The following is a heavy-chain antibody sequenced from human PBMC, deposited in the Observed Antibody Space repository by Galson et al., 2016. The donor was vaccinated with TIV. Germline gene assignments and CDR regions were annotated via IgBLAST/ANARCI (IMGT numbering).Heavy chain of an antibody. CDR3: ARLGQFDY. CDR2: ITSSSKFI. CDR1: GFTLSDYG. J-gene: IGHJ4*02. V-gene: IGHV3-21*01. Sequence: SLRLSCAASGFTLSDYGMNWVRQSPGKGLEWVSAITSSSKFIYYADSVKGRFSISRDNAKNSVYLQMDSLGVEDTAVYYCARLGQFDYWGQGTLVTVSS.